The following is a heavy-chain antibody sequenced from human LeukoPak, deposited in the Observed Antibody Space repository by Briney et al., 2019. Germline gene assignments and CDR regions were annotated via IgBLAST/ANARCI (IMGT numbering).Heavy chain of an antibody. V-gene: IGHV4-59*01. Sequence: SEILSLTCTVSGGSISTYLWTWIRQPPGKGLEWIGYIYYSGSTNYNPPLKSRATISVDTSKNQFSLKLSSVTAADTAVYYCARGPRIPVYFDYWGQGTLVTVSS. CDR3: ARGPRIPVYFDY. CDR2: IYYSGST. J-gene: IGHJ4*02. CDR1: GGSISTYL. D-gene: IGHD2-21*01.